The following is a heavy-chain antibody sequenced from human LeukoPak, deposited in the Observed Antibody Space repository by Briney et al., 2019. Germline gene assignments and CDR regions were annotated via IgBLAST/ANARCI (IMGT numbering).Heavy chain of an antibody. D-gene: IGHD2-2*03. CDR1: GFTFSSYS. CDR3: AKDGYCSSTSCYLGY. CDR2: ISSSSSTI. J-gene: IGHJ4*02. V-gene: IGHV3-48*01. Sequence: GGSLRLSCAASGFTFSSYSMNWVRQAPGKGLEWVSYISSSSSTIYYADSVKGRFTITRDNSKNTLYLQMNSLRAEDTAVYYCAKDGYCSSTSCYLGYWGQGTLVTVSS.